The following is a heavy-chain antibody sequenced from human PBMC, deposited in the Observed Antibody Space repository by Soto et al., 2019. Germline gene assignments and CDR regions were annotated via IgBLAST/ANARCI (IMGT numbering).Heavy chain of an antibody. CDR3: AHDSNGWYGFDY. J-gene: IGHJ4*02. D-gene: IGHD6-19*01. CDR1: GFSLSTSGVG. V-gene: IGHV2-5*02. Sequence: QITLKESGPTLVKPTQTLTLTCTFSGFSLSTSGVGVGWIRQPPGKALEWLALIYWDDDKRYSPSLRSRLTIXKXHSKSQVVLTMTNMNPVDTATYYSAHDSNGWYGFDYWGQGTLVTVSS. CDR2: IYWDDDK.